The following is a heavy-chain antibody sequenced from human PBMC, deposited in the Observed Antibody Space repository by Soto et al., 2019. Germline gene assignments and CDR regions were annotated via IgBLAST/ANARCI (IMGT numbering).Heavy chain of an antibody. Sequence: QVQLQESGPGLVKPSQTLSLTCSVSGGSISSDGYYWTWIRQYPGKGLEWIGYIYYSGRTYYTPSLKSRVTISLDTSKNQFSLNLSSVTAADTAIYYCAGGSYDILAGGQGTLVTVSS. D-gene: IGHD3-9*01. J-gene: IGHJ4*02. CDR3: AGGSYDILA. CDR2: IYYSGRT. CDR1: GGSISSDGYY. V-gene: IGHV4-31*03.